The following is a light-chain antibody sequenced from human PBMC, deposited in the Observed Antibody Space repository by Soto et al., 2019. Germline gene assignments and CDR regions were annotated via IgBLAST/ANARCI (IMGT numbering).Light chain of an antibody. Sequence: QSVLTQPPSATGCPGQSASISFTGTKKDGSFYDFVSWYQHHPGKAPRLIIYEVVQRPSGVPDRFSGSKSGNTASLTVSGLQAADEADYFCKSYAGSNTYVFGSGTKV. J-gene: IGLJ1*01. V-gene: IGLV2-8*01. CDR1: KKDGSFYDF. CDR3: KSYAGSNTYV. CDR2: EVV.